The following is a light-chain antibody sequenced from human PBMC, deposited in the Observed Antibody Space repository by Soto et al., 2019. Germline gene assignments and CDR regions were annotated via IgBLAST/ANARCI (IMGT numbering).Light chain of an antibody. CDR1: SSNFGTGYD. Sequence: VVTQPPSVSGAPGQRVTISCTGSSSNFGTGYDVHWYQHLPGTAPKLLIYGNNNRPSRVPDRFSGSKSGTSASLAITGLQAGDEADYFCQSYDSSLRSYVFGTGTKLTVL. J-gene: IGLJ1*01. V-gene: IGLV1-40*01. CDR2: GNN. CDR3: QSYDSSLRSYV.